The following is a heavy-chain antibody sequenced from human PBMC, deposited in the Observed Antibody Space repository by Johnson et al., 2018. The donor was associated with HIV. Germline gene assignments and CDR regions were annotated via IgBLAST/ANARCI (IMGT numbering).Heavy chain of an antibody. Sequence: VQLVESGGGLVQPGGSLRLSCAASGFSFSSYDMHWVRQATGKGLEWVSAIGTAGITYYADSVEGRFTISRDNSRNTLYLQMNSLRAGDTAVYYCARGPWAFDIWGQGTMVTVSS. V-gene: IGHV3-13*01. CDR1: GFSFSSYD. CDR3: ARGPWAFDI. CDR2: IGTAGIT. J-gene: IGHJ3*02.